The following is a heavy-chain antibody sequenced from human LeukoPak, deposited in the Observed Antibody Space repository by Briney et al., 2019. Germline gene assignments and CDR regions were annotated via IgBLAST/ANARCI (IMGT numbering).Heavy chain of an antibody. V-gene: IGHV4-4*02. CDR2: ISLSGRT. J-gene: IGHJ4*02. Sequence: SETLSLTCGVSGGSISSTNWWSWVRPPPGQGLEWIGEISLSGRTNYNPSLNSRVTMSLGESKNQLSLNLTSVTAADTAIYYCSRESGPFCPFGYWGQGTLVTVPT. CDR1: GGSISSTNW. D-gene: IGHD1-26*01. CDR3: SRESGPFCPFGY.